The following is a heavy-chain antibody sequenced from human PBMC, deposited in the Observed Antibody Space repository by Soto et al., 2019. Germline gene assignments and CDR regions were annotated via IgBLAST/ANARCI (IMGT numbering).Heavy chain of an antibody. Sequence: QVQLQQWGAGLLKPSETLSLTCAVYGGSFSGYYWSWIRQPPGKGLEWIGEINHIGSTNYNPSLKSRVTISVDTSKNQLSLKLSSVTAADTAVYYCASLYGDYVDYWGQGTLITVSS. CDR2: INHIGST. D-gene: IGHD4-17*01. V-gene: IGHV4-34*01. CDR1: GGSFSGYY. CDR3: ASLYGDYVDY. J-gene: IGHJ4*02.